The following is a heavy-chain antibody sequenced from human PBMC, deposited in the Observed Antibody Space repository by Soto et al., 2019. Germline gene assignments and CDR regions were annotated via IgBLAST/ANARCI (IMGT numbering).Heavy chain of an antibody. Sequence: SVKVSCKASGGTFSSYTISWVRQAPGQGLEWMGRIIPILGIANYAQKFQGRVTITADESTSTAYMELSSLRSEDTAVYYCACDTYYYDSSGYLDYWGQGTLVPVSS. CDR1: GGTFSSYT. J-gene: IGHJ4*02. CDR2: IIPILGIA. CDR3: ACDTYYYDSSGYLDY. V-gene: IGHV1-69*02. D-gene: IGHD3-22*01.